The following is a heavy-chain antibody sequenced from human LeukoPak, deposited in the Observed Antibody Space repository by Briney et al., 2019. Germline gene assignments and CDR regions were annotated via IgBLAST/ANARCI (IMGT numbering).Heavy chain of an antibody. CDR2: ISSSSSYI. D-gene: IGHD3-22*01. V-gene: IGHV3-21*01. J-gene: IGHJ4*02. CDR3: ARSEYYYDSNGYYFDY. Sequence: PGGSLRLSCAASGFTFSSYSMNWVCQAPGKGLEWVSSISSSSSYIYYADSVKGRFTISRDNAKNSLYLQMNSLRAEDTAVYYCARSEYYYDSNGYYFDYWGQGTLVTVSS. CDR1: GFTFSSYS.